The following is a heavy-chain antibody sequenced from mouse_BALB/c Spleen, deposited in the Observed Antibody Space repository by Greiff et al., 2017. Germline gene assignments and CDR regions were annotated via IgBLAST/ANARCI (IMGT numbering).Heavy chain of an antibody. J-gene: IGHJ2*01. D-gene: IGHD1-1*01. CDR3: ARDTTVVFDY. Sequence: EVQVVESGGGLVQPGGSLRLSCATSGFTFTDYYMSWVRQPPGKALEWLGFIRNKANGYTTEYSASVKGRFTISRDNSQSILYLQMNTLRAEDSATYYCARDTTVVFDYWGQGTTLTVSS. CDR2: IRNKANGYTT. CDR1: GFTFTDYY. V-gene: IGHV7-3*02.